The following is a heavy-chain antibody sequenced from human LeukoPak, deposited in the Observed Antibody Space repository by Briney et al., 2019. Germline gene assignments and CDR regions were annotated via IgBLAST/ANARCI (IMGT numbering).Heavy chain of an antibody. Sequence: GGSLRLSCAASGFTFSSYAMHWVRQAPGKGLEWVAVISYDGSNKYYADSVKGRFTISRDNSKNTLYLQMNSLRAEDTAVYYCARDSGDVVAATLDPWGQGTLVTVSS. CDR2: ISYDGSNK. V-gene: IGHV3-30-3*01. CDR1: GFTFSSYA. J-gene: IGHJ5*02. CDR3: ARDSGDVVAATLDP. D-gene: IGHD2-15*01.